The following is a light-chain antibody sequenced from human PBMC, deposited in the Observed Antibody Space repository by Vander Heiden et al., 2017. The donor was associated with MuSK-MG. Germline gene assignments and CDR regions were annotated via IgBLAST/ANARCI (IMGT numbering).Light chain of an antibody. V-gene: IGKV3-11*01. CDR1: QRIAHC. Sequence: IGLAQSPATLPLSLGARATLPCSASQRIAHCLAWYKRHTGQARTLLIFYIATSATAIPARFSGSGSATAFTLIIISIVPEDFAVYYCQQRTKWPLTFGAGTKVEIK. CDR3: QQRTKWPLT. CDR2: YIA. J-gene: IGKJ4*01.